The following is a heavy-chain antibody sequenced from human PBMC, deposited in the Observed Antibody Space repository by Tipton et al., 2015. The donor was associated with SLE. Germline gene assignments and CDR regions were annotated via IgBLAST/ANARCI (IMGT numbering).Heavy chain of an antibody. J-gene: IGHJ4*02. CDR1: GFTVSSNY. V-gene: IGHV3-53*01. CDR2: IYSGGST. D-gene: IGHD2-15*01. Sequence: SLRLSCAASGFTVSSNYMSWVRQAPGKGLEWVSVIYSGGSTYYADSVKGRFTISRDNAKNTLYLQMDNLRAEDTAVYYCARGDCTGGSCYVALFDYWGQGALATVSS. CDR3: ARGDCTGGSCYVALFDY.